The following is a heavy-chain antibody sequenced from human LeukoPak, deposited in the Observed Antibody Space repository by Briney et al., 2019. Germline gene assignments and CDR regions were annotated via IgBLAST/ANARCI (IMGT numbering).Heavy chain of an antibody. Sequence: SETLTLSCTVSGDSISGYYRNWIRQPPGKGLEWIGYIYYSGSTNYNPPLKSRVTISVDTSKNQFSLKLSSVTAADTAVYYCASNYYGPGSLDYWGQGNLGTVSS. CDR1: GDSISGYY. D-gene: IGHD3-10*01. CDR3: ASNYYGPGSLDY. J-gene: IGHJ4*02. CDR2: IYYSGST. V-gene: IGHV4-59*08.